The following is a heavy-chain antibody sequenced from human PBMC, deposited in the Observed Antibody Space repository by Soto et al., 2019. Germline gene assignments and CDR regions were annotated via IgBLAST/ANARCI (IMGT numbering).Heavy chain of an antibody. Sequence: QVQLGQSGAEVKKPGASVKVSCKASGYTFTSFGISWVRQAPGQGLEWMGWIIAYNGNTNYAENLQGRVTMTTDTSTSTAYMELRSLRSDDTAVYYCARDHRGGTDAFDIWGQGTMVTVSS. CDR2: IIAYNGNT. D-gene: IGHD2-15*01. CDR1: GYTFTSFG. CDR3: ARDHRGGTDAFDI. V-gene: IGHV1-18*01. J-gene: IGHJ3*02.